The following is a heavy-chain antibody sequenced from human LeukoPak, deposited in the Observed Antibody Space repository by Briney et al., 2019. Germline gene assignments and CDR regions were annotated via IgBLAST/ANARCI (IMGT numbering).Heavy chain of an antibody. CDR1: GWSISSYY. D-gene: IGHD5-12*01. CDR2: IYHSGST. J-gene: IGHJ4*02. V-gene: IGHV4-59*01. Sequence: PSDTLSLTCTVSGWSISSYYWSWIRQPPGKGLEWIGYIYHSGSTNYNPSLKSRVIISVDTSKNQFSLKLSSVTDADTAVYYCARDGYSGNDGLWGQGTLVTVSS. CDR3: ARDGYSGNDGL.